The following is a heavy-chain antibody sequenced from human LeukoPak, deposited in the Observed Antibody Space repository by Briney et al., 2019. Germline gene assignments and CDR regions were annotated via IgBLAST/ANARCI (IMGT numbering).Heavy chain of an antibody. J-gene: IGHJ4*02. Sequence: ASVKVSCKASGYTFTGYYMHWVRQAPGQGLEWMGWINPNSGGTNYAQKLQGRVTMTTDTSTSTAYMELRSLRSDDTAVYYCARDGRFGDYYDSSGYYYTFDYWGQGTLVTVSS. D-gene: IGHD3-22*01. CDR1: GYTFTGYY. CDR2: INPNSGGT. V-gene: IGHV1-2*02. CDR3: ARDGRFGDYYDSSGYYYTFDY.